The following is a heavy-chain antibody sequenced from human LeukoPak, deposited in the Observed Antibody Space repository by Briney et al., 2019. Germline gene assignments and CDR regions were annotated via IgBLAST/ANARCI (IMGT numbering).Heavy chain of an antibody. CDR1: GFTVSSNY. V-gene: IGHV3-66*04. CDR2: IYSGGST. J-gene: IGHJ4*02. CDR3: ARHQVVPAANEYYFDY. D-gene: IGHD2-2*01. Sequence: GGSLRLSCAASGFTVSSNYMSWVRQAPGKGLEWVSVIYSGGSTYYADSVKGRFTISRDNSKNTLYLQMNSLRAEDTAVYYCARHQVVPAANEYYFDYWGPGTLVTVSS.